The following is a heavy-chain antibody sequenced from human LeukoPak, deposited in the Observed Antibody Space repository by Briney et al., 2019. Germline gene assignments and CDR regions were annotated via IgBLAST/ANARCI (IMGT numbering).Heavy chain of an antibody. CDR1: GGTFSSYA. Sequence: SVKVSCKASGGTFSSYAISWVRQAPGQGLEWMGRIIPILGIANYAQKFQGRVTITADKSTSTAYMELSSLRSEDTAVYYCARDRTQWYYDSSGYADGMDVWGQGTTVTVSS. D-gene: IGHD3-22*01. J-gene: IGHJ6*02. CDR2: IIPILGIA. CDR3: ARDRTQWYYDSSGYADGMDV. V-gene: IGHV1-69*04.